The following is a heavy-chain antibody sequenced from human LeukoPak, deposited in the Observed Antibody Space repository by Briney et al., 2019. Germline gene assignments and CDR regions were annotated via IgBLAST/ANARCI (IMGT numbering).Heavy chain of an antibody. CDR3: ARDNYSWDAFDI. J-gene: IGHJ3*02. CDR1: GGSINSYY. CDR2: IYYSGST. V-gene: IGHV4-59*01. D-gene: IGHD5-18*01. Sequence: PSETLSLTCTVSGGSINSYYWSWIRQPPGKGLEWIGYIYYSGSTNYNPSLKSRVTISVDTSKNQFSLKLSSVTAADTAVYYCARDNYSWDAFDIWGQGTMVTVSS.